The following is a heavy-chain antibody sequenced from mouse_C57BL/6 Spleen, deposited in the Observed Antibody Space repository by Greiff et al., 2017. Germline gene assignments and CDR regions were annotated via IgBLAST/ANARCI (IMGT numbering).Heavy chain of an antibody. CDR3: VLRRYFDV. CDR2: IDPSDSYT. Sequence: QVQLQQPGAELVMPGASVKLSCKASGYTFTSSWMHWVKQRPGQGLEWIGEIDPSDSYTNYNQKFKGKSTLTVDKSSSTAYMQLSSLTSEDSAVYYCVLRRYFDVWGTGTTVTVSS. J-gene: IGHJ1*03. D-gene: IGHD2-12*01. CDR1: GYTFTSSW. V-gene: IGHV1-69*01.